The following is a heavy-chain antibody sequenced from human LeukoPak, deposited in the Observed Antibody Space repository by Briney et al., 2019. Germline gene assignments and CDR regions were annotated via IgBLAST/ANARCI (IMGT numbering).Heavy chain of an antibody. CDR2: IYYTGNT. D-gene: IGHD3-22*01. CDR1: GASISSRSYY. J-gene: IGHJ4*02. Sequence: SETLSLTCTVSGASISSRSYYWGWIRQPPGKGLEWIGNIYYTGNTYCNPSLKSRVTISADTSKRQFALKLSSVTAADTAVYYCARVSTYYYDSSGYYYFDYWGQGTLVTVSS. V-gene: IGHV4-39*06. CDR3: ARVSTYYYDSSGYYYFDY.